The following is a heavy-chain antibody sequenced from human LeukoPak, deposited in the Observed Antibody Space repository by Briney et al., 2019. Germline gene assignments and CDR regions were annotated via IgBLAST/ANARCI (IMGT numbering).Heavy chain of an antibody. CDR3: AREGPFGVVSAPFDY. J-gene: IGHJ4*02. D-gene: IGHD3-3*01. Sequence: PGGSLRLSCAASGFTFSSYWMHWVRQAPGKGLVWVSRINTDGSSTSYADSVKGRFTISRDNAKNTLYLQMNSLRAEDTAVYYCAREGPFGVVSAPFDYWGQGTLVTVSS. CDR1: GFTFSSYW. CDR2: INTDGSST. V-gene: IGHV3-74*01.